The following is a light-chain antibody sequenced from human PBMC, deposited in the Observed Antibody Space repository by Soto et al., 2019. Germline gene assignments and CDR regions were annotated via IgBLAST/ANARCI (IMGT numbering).Light chain of an antibody. J-gene: IGKJ1*01. V-gene: IGKV2-28*01. CDR1: QILLHSNGYNY. CDR2: LGS. Sequence: DVVMTQSPLTLPVTPVDTASIPFRSSQILLHSNGYNYLDWYLQKPGQSPQLLIYLGSNRASGVPDRFSGSGSGTDFTLKISRVEAEDVGVYYCVQALQSPPWTFGQGTKVDIK. CDR3: VQALQSPPWT.